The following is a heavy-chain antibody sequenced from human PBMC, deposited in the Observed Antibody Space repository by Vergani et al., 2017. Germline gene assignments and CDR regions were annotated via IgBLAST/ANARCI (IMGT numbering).Heavy chain of an antibody. D-gene: IGHD2-2*01. CDR3: ARVGTSSNRDYFDY. V-gene: IGHV1-2*02. J-gene: IGHJ4*02. CDR2: INPNSGGT. CDR1: GYTFTDYF. Sequence: QVQLVQSGAEVKKPGASAKVSCKASGYTFTDYFMHWVLQAPGQGLEWMGWINPNSGGTNYAQKFQGRVTMTRDTSISTAYMELSNLGSDDTAVYYCARVGTSSNRDYFDYWGQGTLVTVSS.